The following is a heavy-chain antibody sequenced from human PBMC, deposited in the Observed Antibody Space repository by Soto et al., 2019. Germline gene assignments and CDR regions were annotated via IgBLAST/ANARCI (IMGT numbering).Heavy chain of an antibody. Sequence: GGSLRLSCAASGFTVSSNYMSWVRQAPGKGLEWVSVIYSGGSTYYADSVKGRFTISRDNSKNTLYLQMNSLRAEDTAVYYCASEQRAYYYYYMAVSAKGTTVPVSS. CDR3: ASEQRAYYYYYMAV. CDR1: GFTVSSNY. V-gene: IGHV3-66*01. J-gene: IGHJ6*03. D-gene: IGHD6-25*01. CDR2: IYSGGST.